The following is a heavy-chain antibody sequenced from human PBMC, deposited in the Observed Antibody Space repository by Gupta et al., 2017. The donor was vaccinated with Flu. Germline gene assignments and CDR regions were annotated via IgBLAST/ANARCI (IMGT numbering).Heavy chain of an antibody. J-gene: IGHJ4*02. V-gene: IGHV3-33*01. CDR3: ARDFYGDYERLDY. Sequence: QVQLVESGGGVVQPGRSLRLSCAASGFTFSTYGIHWVRQAPGKGLEWVAFIWYDGSNKDYADSVKGLFTISRDNSKNTLFLQMNSLRAEDTAVYYCARDFYGDYERLDYWGQGTLVTVSS. D-gene: IGHD4-17*01. CDR2: IWYDGSNK. CDR1: GFTFSTYG.